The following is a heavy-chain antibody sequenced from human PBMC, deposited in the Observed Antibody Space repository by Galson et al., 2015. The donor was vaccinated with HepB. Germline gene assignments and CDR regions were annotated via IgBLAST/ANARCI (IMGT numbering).Heavy chain of an antibody. J-gene: IGHJ5*02. D-gene: IGHD2-2*01. CDR1: GFTFSTYW. CDR3: ARESQYCSSTRCYSWFDP. CDR2: IKQDGSEK. Sequence: SLRLSCAASGFTFSTYWMSWVRQAPGKGLEWVANIKQDGSEKYHVDSVKGRFTISRDNAKNSLYLQMNSLRAEDTAVYYCARESQYCSSTRCYSWFDPWGQGTLVTVSS. V-gene: IGHV3-7*03.